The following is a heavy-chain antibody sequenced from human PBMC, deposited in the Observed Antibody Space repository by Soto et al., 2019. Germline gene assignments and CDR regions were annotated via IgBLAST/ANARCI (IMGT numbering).Heavy chain of an antibody. CDR2: ISYSGST. Sequence: PSETLSLTCTVSRGSISSGDYYWTWIRQHPGKALEWIGYISYSGSTYYNPSLKSRVTISVDTSRNQFSLKLRSVTAADTAVYYCARTSRSIVVVTAIPNYFDYWGLGTLVTVS. CDR3: ARTSRSIVVVTAIPNYFDY. CDR1: RGSISSGDYY. J-gene: IGHJ4*02. V-gene: IGHV4-31*03. D-gene: IGHD2-21*02.